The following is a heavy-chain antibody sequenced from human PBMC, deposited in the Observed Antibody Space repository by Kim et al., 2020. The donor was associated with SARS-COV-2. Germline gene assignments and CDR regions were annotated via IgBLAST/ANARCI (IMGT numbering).Heavy chain of an antibody. V-gene: IGHV4-4*02. Sequence: SETLSLTCAVSGGSISSSNWWSWVRQPPGKGLEWIGEIYHSGSTNYNPSLKSRVTISVDKSKNQFSLKLSSVTAADTAVYYCARDRFPTGAVAEGWGQGTLVTVSS. CDR3: ARDRFPTGAVAEG. J-gene: IGHJ4*02. CDR1: GGSISSSNW. CDR2: IYHSGST. D-gene: IGHD6-19*01.